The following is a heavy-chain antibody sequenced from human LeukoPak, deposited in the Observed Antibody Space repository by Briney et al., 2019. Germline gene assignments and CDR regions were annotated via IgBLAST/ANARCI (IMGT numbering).Heavy chain of an antibody. V-gene: IGHV3-15*01. J-gene: IGHJ4*02. Sequence: GGSLRLSCAASGFSFSSYSMNWVRQAPGKGLEWVGRIKSKTDGGTTDYAAPVKGRFTISRDDSKNTLYLQMNSLKTEDTAVYYCMGGADTAMVNGPYFDYWGQGTLVTVSS. CDR1: GFSFSSYS. CDR2: IKSKTDGGTT. CDR3: MGGADTAMVNGPYFDY. D-gene: IGHD5-18*01.